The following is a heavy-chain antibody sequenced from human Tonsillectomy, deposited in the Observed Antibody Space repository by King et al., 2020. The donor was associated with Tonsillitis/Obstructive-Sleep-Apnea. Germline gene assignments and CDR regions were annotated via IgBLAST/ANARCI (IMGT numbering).Heavy chain of an antibody. CDR2: IDWDDDK. J-gene: IGHJ6*03. D-gene: IGHD3-10*01. Sequence: QVTLKESGPALVKPTQTLTLTCTFSGFSLTTSGMCVSWIRQPPGKALEWLGRIDWDDDKYYSTSLKTRLTISKDTSKNQVVLTMTNMDPVDTATYYCGRWMLYSYGGKDYMDVWGKGTTVTVSS. CDR1: GFSLTTSGMC. V-gene: IGHV2-70*15. CDR3: GRWMLYSYGGKDYMDV.